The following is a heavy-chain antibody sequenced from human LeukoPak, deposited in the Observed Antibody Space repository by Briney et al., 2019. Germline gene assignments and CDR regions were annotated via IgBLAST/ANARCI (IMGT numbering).Heavy chain of an antibody. CDR3: TKRVKYGGTWDHFAD. D-gene: IGHD1-26*01. J-gene: IGHJ4*02. CDR1: GFTFDNYR. CDR2: VNADGGNT. V-gene: IGHV3-23*01. Sequence: GGSLRLSCAASGFTFDNYRMSWVRQAPGKGLEWVSTVNADGGNTYYAVSVKGRLPISRENSKSTMIIKMNSLRVEDTALYYCTKRVKYGGTWDHFADWGQGTLVTVSS.